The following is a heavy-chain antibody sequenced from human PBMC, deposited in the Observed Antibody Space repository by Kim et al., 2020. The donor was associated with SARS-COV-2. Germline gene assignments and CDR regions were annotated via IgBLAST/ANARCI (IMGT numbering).Heavy chain of an antibody. Sequence: GGSLRLSCAASGFTFSSYAMHWVRQAPGKGLEWVAVISYDGSNKYYADSVKGRFTISRDNSKNTLYLQMNSLRAEDTAVYYCAREFAQGAAAGTGFDYWGQGTLVTVSS. J-gene: IGHJ4*02. CDR3: AREFAQGAAAGTGFDY. CDR2: ISYDGSNK. D-gene: IGHD6-13*01. CDR1: GFTFSSYA. V-gene: IGHV3-30-3*01.